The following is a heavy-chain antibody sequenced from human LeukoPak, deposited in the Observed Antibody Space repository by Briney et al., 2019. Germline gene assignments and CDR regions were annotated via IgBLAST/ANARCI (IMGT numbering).Heavy chain of an antibody. Sequence: GGSLRLSCAASGFTFSTYGMNWVRQAPGKGLEWVSSISSSSSYIYYADSVKGRFTISRDNAKNSLYLQMNSLRAEDTAVYYCARALRRGYYDSSGQDAFDIWGQGTMVTVSP. CDR1: GFTFSTYG. CDR3: ARALRRGYYDSSGQDAFDI. D-gene: IGHD3-22*01. CDR2: ISSSSSYI. J-gene: IGHJ3*02. V-gene: IGHV3-21*01.